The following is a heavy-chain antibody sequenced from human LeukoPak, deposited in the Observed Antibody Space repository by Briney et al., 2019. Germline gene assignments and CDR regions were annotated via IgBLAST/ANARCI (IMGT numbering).Heavy chain of an antibody. Sequence: ASVKVSCKASGYTFTGYYMHWVRQAPGQGLEWMGWINPNSGGTNYAQKFQGRVTMTRDTSISTAYMELSRLRSDDTAVYYCAREGTMVRGAHYYYYYYMDVWGKGTTVTISS. V-gene: IGHV1-2*02. J-gene: IGHJ6*03. CDR1: GYTFTGYY. D-gene: IGHD3-10*01. CDR2: INPNSGGT. CDR3: AREGTMVRGAHYYYYYYMDV.